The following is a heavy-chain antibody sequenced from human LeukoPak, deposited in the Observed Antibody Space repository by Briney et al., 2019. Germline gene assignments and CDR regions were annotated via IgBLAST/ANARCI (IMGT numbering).Heavy chain of an antibody. CDR1: GGSISSDY. D-gene: IGHD3-10*01. J-gene: IGHJ4*02. V-gene: IGHV4-4*07. CDR2: ISLGGRT. Sequence: SETLSLTCSVSGGSISSDYRNWIRQPVGKGLEWIGRISLGGRTNYNPSLKSRVTVSLDKSKNQFSLKVTSVTAADTAVYYCARLNGSGSYAYFDYWGQGSLVIVSS. CDR3: ARLNGSGSYAYFDY.